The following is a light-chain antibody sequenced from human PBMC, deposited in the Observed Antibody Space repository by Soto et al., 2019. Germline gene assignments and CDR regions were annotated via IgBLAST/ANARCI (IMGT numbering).Light chain of an antibody. CDR1: QSVSRR. J-gene: IGKJ1*01. CDR3: QQYGSSHQT. V-gene: IGKV3-20*01. CDR2: GAS. Sequence: EVVLTQSPGTLSLSPGGRATLSCRASQSVSRRLAWYQQRPGQSPRLLISGASMRASGVPVRFIGSGSGTDFTLTISRLEPEDFPLYYCQQYGSSHQTFGQGTKVDI.